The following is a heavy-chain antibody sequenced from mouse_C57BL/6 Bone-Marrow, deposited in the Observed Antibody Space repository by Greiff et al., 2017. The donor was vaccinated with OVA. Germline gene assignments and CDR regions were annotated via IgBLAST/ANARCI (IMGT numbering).Heavy chain of an antibody. CDR2: ISNLAYSI. J-gene: IGHJ2*01. CDR1: GFTFSDYG. CDR3: ARHVDGYYFDY. D-gene: IGHD2-3*01. Sequence: EVKLVESGGGLVQPGGSLKLSCAASGFTFSDYGMAWVRQAPRKGPAWVAFISNLAYSIYYADTVTGRFTISRENAKNTLYLEMSSLRSEDTAMYYCARHVDGYYFDYWGQGTTLTVSS. V-gene: IGHV5-15*01.